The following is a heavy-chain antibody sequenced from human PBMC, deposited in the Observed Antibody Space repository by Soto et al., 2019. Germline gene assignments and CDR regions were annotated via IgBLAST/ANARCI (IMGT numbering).Heavy chain of an antibody. CDR2: ISYDGSNK. J-gene: IGHJ4*02. CDR3: ARDRGIVVVPAVSYYFDY. Sequence: GGSLRLSCAASGCTFRSYALHWLRQAPGKGLEWVAVISYDGSNKYYADSVKGRFTISRDNSKNTLYLQMNSLRAEDTAVYYCARDRGIVVVPAVSYYFDYWGQGT. CDR1: GCTFRSYA. V-gene: IGHV3-30-3*01. D-gene: IGHD2-2*01.